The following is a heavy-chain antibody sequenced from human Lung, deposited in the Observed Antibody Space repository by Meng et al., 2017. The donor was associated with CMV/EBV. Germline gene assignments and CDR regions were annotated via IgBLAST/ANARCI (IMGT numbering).Heavy chain of an antibody. J-gene: IGHJ6*02. CDR3: ARHGSGSYFYGMDV. V-gene: IGHV4-59*01. CDR1: GGSISSYY. CDR2: IYYSGST. D-gene: IGHD3-10*01. Sequence: GSLRLSCTVSGGSISSYYWSWIRQPPGKGLEDIGYIYYSGSTSYNPSLKSRVTISVGTSKNQFSLKLSSVTAADTAVYYCARHGSGSYFYGMDVWGQGTTVXVSS.